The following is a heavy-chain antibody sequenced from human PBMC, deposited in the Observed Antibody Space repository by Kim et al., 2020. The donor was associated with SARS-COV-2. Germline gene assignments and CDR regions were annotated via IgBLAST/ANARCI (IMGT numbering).Heavy chain of an antibody. Sequence: SETLSLTCTVSGGSISSSSYYWGWIRQPPGKGLEWIGSIYYSGSTYYNPSLKSRVTISVDTSKNQFSLKLSSVTAADTAVYYCARWIVGATPAFDIWGQGTMVTVSS. CDR3: ARWIVGATPAFDI. D-gene: IGHD1-26*01. CDR2: IYYSGST. CDR1: GGSISSSSYY. V-gene: IGHV4-39*07. J-gene: IGHJ3*02.